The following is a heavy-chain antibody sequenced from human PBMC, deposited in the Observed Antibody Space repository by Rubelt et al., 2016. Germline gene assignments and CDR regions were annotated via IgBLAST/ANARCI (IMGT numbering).Heavy chain of an antibody. J-gene: IGHJ5*02. CDR2: TYYRYKWQN. Sequence: QVQLQQSGPGLVKPSQTLSLTCAISGDTVSSGTWNWIRQSPSRGLEWLGRTYYRYKWQNEYAVYGQRRININADKSTNQVSLQLNSVTPEDTAVYYCAREQSRTFDPWGQGTLVTVSS. CDR1: GDTVSSGT. V-gene: IGHV6-1*01. CDR3: AREQSRTFDP.